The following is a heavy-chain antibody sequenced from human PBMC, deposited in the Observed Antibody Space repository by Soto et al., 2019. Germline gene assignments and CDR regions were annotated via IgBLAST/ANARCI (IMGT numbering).Heavy chain of an antibody. J-gene: IGHJ5*02. D-gene: IGHD6-13*01. CDR2: ISSNSAYI. Sequence: PGGSLRLSCAASGFTFRSFTMNWVRQAPGKGLEWVSTISSNSAYIYYTDALRGSFTISRDNDKNSLHLQMNSLRAEDTAVYYCTRDASRDSSARGWFDPWGPGTMVTVSS. CDR1: GFTFRSFT. V-gene: IGHV3-21*01. CDR3: TRDASRDSSARGWFDP.